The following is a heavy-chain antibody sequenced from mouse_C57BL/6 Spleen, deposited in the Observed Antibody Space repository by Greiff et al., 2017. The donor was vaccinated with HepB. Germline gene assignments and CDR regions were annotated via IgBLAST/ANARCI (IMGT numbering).Heavy chain of an antibody. CDR3: AKTITTVEYYIDY. D-gene: IGHD1-1*01. Sequence: QVQLQQSGPELVKPGASVKISCKASGYAFSSSWMNWVKQRPGKGLEWIGRIYPGDGDTNYNGKFKGKATLTADKSSSTAYMQLSSLTSEDSAVYCCAKTITTVEYYIDYWGQGTTLTVSS. V-gene: IGHV1-82*01. CDR2: IYPGDGDT. J-gene: IGHJ2*01. CDR1: GYAFSSSW.